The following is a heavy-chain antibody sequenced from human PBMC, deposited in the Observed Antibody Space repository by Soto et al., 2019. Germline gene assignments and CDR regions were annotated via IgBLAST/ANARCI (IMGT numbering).Heavy chain of an antibody. J-gene: IGHJ4*02. V-gene: IGHV3-11*05. CDR2: ISSSTSHT. Sequence: QVQLVESGGGLVKPGGSLRLSCAGSGFTFSDYYMTWIRQAPGKVLEWVSYISSSTSHTNYADSVKGRFTISRDNAKNSLFLQMNSLRAEDTAVYYCARGRGAAAAYFDFWGQGTLVTVSS. CDR3: ARGRGAAAAYFDF. D-gene: IGHD6-13*01. CDR1: GFTFSDYY.